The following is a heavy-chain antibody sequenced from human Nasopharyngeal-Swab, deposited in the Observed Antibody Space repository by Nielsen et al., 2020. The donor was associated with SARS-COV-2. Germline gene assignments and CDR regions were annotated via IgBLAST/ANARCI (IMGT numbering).Heavy chain of an antibody. D-gene: IGHD3-22*01. CDR1: GYTLTELS. V-gene: IGHV1-24*01. Sequence: ASVKVSCKVSGYTLTELSMHWVRQAPGKGLEWMGGFDPEDGETIYAQKFQGRVTMTEDTSTDTAYMELSSLRSEDTAVYHCATGQTSSGYRGGWFDPWGQGTLVTVSS. CDR3: ATGQTSSGYRGGWFDP. J-gene: IGHJ5*02. CDR2: FDPEDGET.